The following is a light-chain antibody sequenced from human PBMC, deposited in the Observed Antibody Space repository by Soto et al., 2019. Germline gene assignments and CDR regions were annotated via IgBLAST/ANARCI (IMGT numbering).Light chain of an antibody. J-gene: IGKJ1*01. V-gene: IGKV3-15*01. CDR2: GAS. CDR1: QSVNIY. Sequence: EIVMTQFPATLSVSPGERATLSCRASQSVNIYLAWYQQKPGQAPRLLIFGASARATGISARFSGSGSETEFTLTISSLQSEDFALYYCQQYSEWPWTFGQGTKVDIK. CDR3: QQYSEWPWT.